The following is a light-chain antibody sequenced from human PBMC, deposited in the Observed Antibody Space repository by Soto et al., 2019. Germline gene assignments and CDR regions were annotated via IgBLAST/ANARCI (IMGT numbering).Light chain of an antibody. CDR3: QQLGPSPRVT. CDR2: GAS. CDR1: QSVSSSY. Sequence: EIVLTQSPGTLSLSPGKRATLSCRASQSVSSSYLAWYQQKPGQAPRLLIYGASTRATGIPDRFSGSGSATDVTLTISRLEPEDFSVYYCQQLGPSPRVTFGQGTRLEIK. J-gene: IGKJ5*01. V-gene: IGKV3-20*01.